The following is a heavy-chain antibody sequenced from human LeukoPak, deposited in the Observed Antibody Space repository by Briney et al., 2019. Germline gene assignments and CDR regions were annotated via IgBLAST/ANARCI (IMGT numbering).Heavy chain of an antibody. V-gene: IGHV3-15*01. D-gene: IGHD3-22*01. CDR1: GFTFSNAW. Sequence: GGSLRLSCAASGFTFSNAWMSWVRQAPGKGLEWVGRIKSKTDGGTTDYAAPVKGRFTISRDDSKNTLYLQMNSLRAEDTAVYYCAKARSGYCLLGYWGQGTLVTVSS. CDR3: AKARSGYCLLGY. CDR2: IKSKTDGGTT. J-gene: IGHJ4*02.